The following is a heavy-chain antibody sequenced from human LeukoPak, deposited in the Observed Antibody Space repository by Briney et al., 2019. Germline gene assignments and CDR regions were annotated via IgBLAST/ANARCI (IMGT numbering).Heavy chain of an antibody. J-gene: IGHJ6*02. Sequence: PGGSLRLSCEASGFTFSNYRMDWVRQAPGKGLEWVAVVSYDGSNKYYADSVKGRFTISRDNSKNTLYLQMTSLGAEDTAVYYCARDGCASCRYYFGMDVWGQGTTVTVSS. CDR2: VSYDGSNK. CDR1: GFTFSNYR. V-gene: IGHV3-30*04. D-gene: IGHD2-2*01. CDR3: ARDGCASCRYYFGMDV.